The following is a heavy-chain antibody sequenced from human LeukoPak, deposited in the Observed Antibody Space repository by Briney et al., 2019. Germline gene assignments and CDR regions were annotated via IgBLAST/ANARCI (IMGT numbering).Heavy chain of an antibody. CDR1: GFTFSSYS. D-gene: IGHD6-13*01. CDR2: ISSSSSTI. Sequence: PGGSLRLSCAAPGFTFSSYSMNWVRQAPGKGLEWVSYISSSSSTIYYADSVKGRFTISRDNAKNSLYLQMNSLRAEDTAVYYCARDPIAAPFNWFDPWGQGTLVTVSS. CDR3: ARDPIAAPFNWFDP. J-gene: IGHJ5*02. V-gene: IGHV3-48*01.